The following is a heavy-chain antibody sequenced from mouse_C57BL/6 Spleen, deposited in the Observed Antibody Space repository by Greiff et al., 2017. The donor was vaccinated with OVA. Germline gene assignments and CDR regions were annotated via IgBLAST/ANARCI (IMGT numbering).Heavy chain of an antibody. J-gene: IGHJ2*01. CDR3: ARRNYYGSSYVYFDY. D-gene: IGHD1-1*01. CDR2: INPNNGGT. CDR1: GYTFTDYN. Sequence: VVEPGASVKMSCKASGYTFTDYNMHWVKQSHGKSLEWIGYINPNNGGTSYNQKFKGKATLTVNKSSSTAYMELRSLTSEDSAVYYCARRNYYGSSYVYFDYWGQGTTLTVSS. V-gene: IGHV1-22*01.